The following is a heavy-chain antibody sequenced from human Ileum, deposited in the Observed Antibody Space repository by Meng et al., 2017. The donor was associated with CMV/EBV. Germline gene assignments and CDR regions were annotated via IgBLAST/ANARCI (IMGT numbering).Heavy chain of an antibody. CDR2: INPNTGDT. V-gene: IGHV1-2*06. Sequence: QVHLVRSGAALKKPGASVKVSCKASGYTFPGHNFHGVRQAPGQALEWMGRINPNTGDTKNAQNFQGRVTMTRDTSNGTAYMELTNLRSNDTAVYFCTRSWIHLWSRDFDYWGQGTLVTVSS. D-gene: IGHD5-18*01. CDR1: GYTFPGHN. CDR3: TRSWIHLWSRDFDY. J-gene: IGHJ4*02.